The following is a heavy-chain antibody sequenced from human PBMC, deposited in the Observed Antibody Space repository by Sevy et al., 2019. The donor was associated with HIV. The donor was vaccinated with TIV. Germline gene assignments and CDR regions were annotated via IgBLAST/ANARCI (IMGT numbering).Heavy chain of an antibody. Sequence: GGSLRLSCAASGFTFSDYYMSWIRQAPGKGLEWVSYISSSSSYTNYADSVKGRFTIARDNAKNSLYLQMNSLRAEDTAVYYCARDEGGNYDSSGYIQNWGQGTLVTVSS. CDR1: GFTFSDYY. V-gene: IGHV3-11*06. CDR3: ARDEGGNYDSSGYIQN. J-gene: IGHJ4*02. CDR2: ISSSSSYT. D-gene: IGHD3-22*01.